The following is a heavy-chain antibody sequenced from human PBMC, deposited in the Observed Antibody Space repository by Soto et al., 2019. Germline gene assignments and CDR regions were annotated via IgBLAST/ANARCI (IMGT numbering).Heavy chain of an antibody. V-gene: IGHV3-23*01. CDR3: ANLYVPVLLWFGELFRDHLNFDY. CDR1: GFTFSSYA. J-gene: IGHJ4*02. CDR2: ISGSGGST. D-gene: IGHD3-10*01. Sequence: GGSLRLSCAASGFTFSSYAMSWVRQAPGKGLEWVSAISGSGGSTYYADSVKGRFTISRDNSKNTLYLQMNSLRAEDTAVYYCANLYVPVLLWFGELFRDHLNFDYWGQGTLVTVSS.